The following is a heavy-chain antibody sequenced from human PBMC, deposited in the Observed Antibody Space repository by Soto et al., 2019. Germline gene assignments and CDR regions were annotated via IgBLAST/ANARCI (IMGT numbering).Heavy chain of an antibody. D-gene: IGHD2-21*01. CDR3: ARGGVTGIVGIFGSPLDI. Sequence: QVQQVESGGGWVQPGRSLRLSCEATGFSFTTYGMHWVRQAPGKGLEWVAVIGYDGNNKYYADSVEGRFTISRDNSKNTVYLQMKSLRADDTAVYYCARGGVTGIVGIFGSPLDIWGHGTVVTVSS. CDR2: IGYDGNNK. CDR1: GFSFTTYG. J-gene: IGHJ3*02. V-gene: IGHV3-33*01.